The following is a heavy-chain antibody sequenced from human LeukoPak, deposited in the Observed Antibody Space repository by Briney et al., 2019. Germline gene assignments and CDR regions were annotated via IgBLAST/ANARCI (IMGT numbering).Heavy chain of an antibody. V-gene: IGHV5-51*01. Sequence: ESLKISCKGSGYSFTSYWIGWVRQMPGKGLEWMGIIYPGDSDTRYSPSFQGQVTISADKSISTAYLQWSSLKASDTAMYYCARHRPPDYRYYYGMDVWGQGTTVTVSS. CDR3: ARHRPPDYRYYYGMDV. CDR1: GYSFTSYW. CDR2: IYPGDSDT. J-gene: IGHJ6*02. D-gene: IGHD4-11*01.